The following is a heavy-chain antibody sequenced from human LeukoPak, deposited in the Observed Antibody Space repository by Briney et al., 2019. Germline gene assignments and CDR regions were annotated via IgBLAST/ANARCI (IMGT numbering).Heavy chain of an antibody. V-gene: IGHV4-34*01. J-gene: IGHJ4*02. D-gene: IGHD3-3*01. CDR1: GGSFSGYY. CDR3: ARVIPRFWSGYDKGSFDY. Sequence: SETLSLTCAVYGGSFSGYYWSWIRQPPGKGLEWIGEINHSGSTNYNPSLKSRVTISVDTSKNQFSLKLSSVTAADTAVYYCARVIPRFWSGYDKGSFDYWGQGTLVTVSS. CDR2: INHSGST.